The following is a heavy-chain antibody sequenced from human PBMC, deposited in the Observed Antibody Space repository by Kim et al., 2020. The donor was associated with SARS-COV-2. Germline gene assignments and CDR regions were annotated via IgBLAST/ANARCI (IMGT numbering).Heavy chain of an antibody. D-gene: IGHD1-7*01. Sequence: ASVKVSCKVSGYTLTELSMHWVRQAPGKGLEWMGGFDPEDGETIYAQKFQGRVTMTEDTSTDTAYMELSSLRSEDTAVYYCATAKVSMSRTPYYFDYWGQGTLVTVSS. CDR3: ATAKVSMSRTPYYFDY. V-gene: IGHV1-24*01. CDR2: FDPEDGET. J-gene: IGHJ4*02. CDR1: GYTLTELS.